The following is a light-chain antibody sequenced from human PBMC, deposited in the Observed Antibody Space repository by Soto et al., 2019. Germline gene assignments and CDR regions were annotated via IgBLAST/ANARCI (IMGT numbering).Light chain of an antibody. Sequence: QSVLTQPASVSGSPGQSITISCTGTSSDIGSYDYVSWYQQHPGKAPKLILYEVTNRPSGVSNRFSGSKSGNTASLTISGLQAEDEADYHGSSYISTDTVVFGGGTKLTVL. J-gene: IGLJ2*01. CDR2: EVT. CDR1: SSDIGSYDY. CDR3: SSYISTDTVV. V-gene: IGLV2-14*01.